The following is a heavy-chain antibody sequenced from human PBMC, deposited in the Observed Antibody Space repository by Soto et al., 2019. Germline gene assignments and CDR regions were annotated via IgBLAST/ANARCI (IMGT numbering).Heavy chain of an antibody. V-gene: IGHV1-46*01. Sequence: QVQLVQSGAEVKKPGASVSVSCKAFGYTFTKYWIHWVRQAPGQGLEWMAIINPNNGDTTYAQNFQGRLTVTGDTSTRTVNMDLNSLTSEDTAIYYGAREEIGGGGSCYSDWGQGTLVTVSS. CDR3: AREEIGGGGSCYSD. J-gene: IGHJ4*02. CDR1: GYTFTKYW. CDR2: INPNNGDT. D-gene: IGHD2-15*01.